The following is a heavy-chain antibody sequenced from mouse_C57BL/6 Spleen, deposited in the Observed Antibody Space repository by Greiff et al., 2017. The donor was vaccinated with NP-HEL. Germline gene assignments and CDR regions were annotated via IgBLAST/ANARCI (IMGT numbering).Heavy chain of an antibody. CDR1: GYTFTDYY. CDR2: INPNNGGT. J-gene: IGHJ4*01. V-gene: IGHV1-26*01. D-gene: IGHD2-4*01. Sequence: EVQLQQSGPELVKPGASVKISCKASGYTFTDYYMNWVKQSHGKSLEWIGDINPNNGGTSYNQKFKGKATLTVDKSSSTAYMELRSLTSEDSAVYYCARLGLRRGMDYWGQGTSVTVSS. CDR3: ARLGLRRGMDY.